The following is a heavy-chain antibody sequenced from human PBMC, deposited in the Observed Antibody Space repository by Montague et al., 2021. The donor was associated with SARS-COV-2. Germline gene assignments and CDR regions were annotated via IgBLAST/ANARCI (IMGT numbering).Heavy chain of an antibody. J-gene: IGHJ4*02. CDR3: ARESLHLTGYYNDYFDH. CDR2: IYTSGST. Sequence: TLSLTCTVSGGSISSGSYYWNWIRQPPGKGLEWIGSIYTSGSTNYNPSLKSRVTISVDTSKNQFSLKLSSVTAADTAVYYCARESLHLTGYYNDYFDHWGQGTLVTVSS. V-gene: IGHV4-61*02. CDR1: GGSISSGSYY. D-gene: IGHD3-9*01.